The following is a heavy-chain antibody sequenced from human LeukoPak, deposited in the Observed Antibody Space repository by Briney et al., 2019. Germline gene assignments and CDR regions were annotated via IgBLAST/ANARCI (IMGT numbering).Heavy chain of an antibody. CDR2: IIPIFGTA. Sequence: SVTVSCKASGGTFSSYAISWVRQAPGQGLEWMGGIIPIFGTANYAQKFQGRVTITADESTSTAYMELSSLRSEDTAVYYCARDAGITMIVANWFDPWGQGILVTVSS. CDR1: GGTFSSYA. D-gene: IGHD3-22*01. J-gene: IGHJ5*02. CDR3: ARDAGITMIVANWFDP. V-gene: IGHV1-69*13.